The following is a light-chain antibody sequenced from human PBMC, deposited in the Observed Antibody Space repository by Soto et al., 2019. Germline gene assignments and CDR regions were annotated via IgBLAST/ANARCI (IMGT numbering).Light chain of an antibody. J-gene: IGLJ1*01. CDR2: EVT. CDR3: SSYTTSSTRV. CDR1: SSDVGIYDY. V-gene: IGLV2-14*01. Sequence: QSVLTQPASVSGSAGQSIATSCTGSSSDVGIYDYVSWYQQHPGKVPKLIIYEVTSRPSGVSIRFSGSKSGNTASLTISGLQPEDEADYYCSSYTTSSTRVFGTGTKVTVL.